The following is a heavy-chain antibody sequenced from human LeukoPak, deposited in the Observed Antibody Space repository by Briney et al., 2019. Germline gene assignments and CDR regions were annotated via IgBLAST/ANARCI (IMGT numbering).Heavy chain of an antibody. CDR1: GFIFSSYG. V-gene: IGHV3-21*01. CDR2: ISGSSSSI. J-gene: IGHJ4*02. Sequence: GGSLRLSCAASGFIFSSYGMKWVRQAPGKGLEWVSSISGSSSSIYDVDSVKGRFTISRDNAKNSLYLQMNSLRAEDTAVYYCARGDEHFDYWGQGTLVTVSS. CDR3: ARGDEHFDY.